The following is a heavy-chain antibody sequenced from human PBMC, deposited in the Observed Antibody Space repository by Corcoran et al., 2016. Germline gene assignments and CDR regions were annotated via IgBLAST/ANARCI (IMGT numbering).Heavy chain of an antibody. CDR2: INPSGGST. CDR3: ARDRYSSGWYMGDYYYYGMDV. D-gene: IGHD6-19*01. Sequence: QVQLVQSGAEVKKPGASVKVSCKASGYTFTSYYMHWVRQAPGQGLEWMGIINPSGGSTSYAQKVQGRVTMTRDTSTSTVYMELSSLRSEDTAVYYCARDRYSSGWYMGDYYYYGMDVWGQGTTVTVSS. J-gene: IGHJ6*02. V-gene: IGHV1-46*01. CDR1: GYTFTSYY.